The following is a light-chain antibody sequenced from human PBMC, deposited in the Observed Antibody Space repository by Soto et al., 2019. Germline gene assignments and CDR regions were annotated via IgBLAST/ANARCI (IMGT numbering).Light chain of an antibody. J-gene: IGKJ1*01. CDR1: QSVSNY. Sequence: IVLTQSPVTLSLSQGERATLSCRASQSVSNYLAWYQQKPGQAPRLLIYDASNRATGIPARFSGSGSGTDFTLTISRLEPEDFAVYYCQQYGSSPQTFGQGTKVDIK. V-gene: IGKV3-20*01. CDR3: QQYGSSPQT. CDR2: DAS.